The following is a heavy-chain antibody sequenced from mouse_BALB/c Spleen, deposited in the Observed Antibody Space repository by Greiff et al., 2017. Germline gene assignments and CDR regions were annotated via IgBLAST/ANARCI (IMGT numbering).Heavy chain of an antibody. Sequence: QVQLQQPGAELMKPGASVKISCKATGYTFSSYWIEWVKQRPGHGLEWIGEILPGSGSTNYNEKFKGKATFTADTSSNTAYMQLSSLTSEDSAVYYCARSRYDYDGWFAYWGQGTLVTVSA. CDR1: GYTFSSYW. CDR2: ILPGSGST. J-gene: IGHJ3*01. V-gene: IGHV1-9*01. CDR3: ARSRYDYDGWFAY. D-gene: IGHD2-4*01.